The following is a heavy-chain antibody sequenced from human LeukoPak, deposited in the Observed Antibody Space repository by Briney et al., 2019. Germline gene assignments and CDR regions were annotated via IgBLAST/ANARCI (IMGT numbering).Heavy chain of an antibody. V-gene: IGHV4-39*07. D-gene: IGHD3-9*01. Sequence: SETLSLTCTVSGGSISTSSYYWGWIRQPPGKGLECIGNIYYSGSTYYNPSLKGRVTISVDTSKNQFSLKLSSVTAADTAVYYCARAYYDILTGYLYMDVWGKGTTVTISS. CDR1: GGSISTSSYY. CDR2: IYYSGST. J-gene: IGHJ6*03. CDR3: ARAYYDILTGYLYMDV.